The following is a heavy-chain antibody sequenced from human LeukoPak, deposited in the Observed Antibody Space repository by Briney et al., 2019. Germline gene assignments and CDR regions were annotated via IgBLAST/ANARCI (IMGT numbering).Heavy chain of an antibody. V-gene: IGHV4-30-4*01. J-gene: IGHJ5*02. CDR2: IYYSGST. Sequence: SETLSLTCTVSGGSISSGDYYWSWIRQPPGKGLEWIGYIYYSGSTYYNPSLKSRVTISVDTSKNQFSLKLSSVTAADTAVYYCARTGGMVNWFDPWGQGTLVTVSS. CDR1: GGSISSGDYY. D-gene: IGHD3-3*01. CDR3: ARTGGMVNWFDP.